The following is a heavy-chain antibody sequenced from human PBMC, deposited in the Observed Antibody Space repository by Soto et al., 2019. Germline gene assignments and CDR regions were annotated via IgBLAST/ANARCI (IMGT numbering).Heavy chain of an antibody. D-gene: IGHD3-22*01. CDR3: ASLRDSSGYYEASYFDY. Sequence: QVQLQESGPGLVKPSQTLSLTCTVSGGSISSGGYYWSWIRQHPGKGLEWIGYIYYSGSTYYNPSLKSRVTISVDTSKNQFSLKLSSVTAADTAVYYCASLRDSSGYYEASYFDYWGQGTLVTVSS. CDR1: GGSISSGGYY. CDR2: IYYSGST. J-gene: IGHJ4*02. V-gene: IGHV4-31*03.